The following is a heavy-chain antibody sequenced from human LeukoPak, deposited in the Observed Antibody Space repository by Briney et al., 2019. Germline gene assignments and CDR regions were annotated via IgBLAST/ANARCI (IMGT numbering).Heavy chain of an antibody. V-gene: IGHV3-48*01. Sequence: GGSLRLFCAASGFTFSSYSMNWVRQAPGKGLEWVSYISSSSSTIYYADSVKGRFTISRDNAKNSLYLQMNSLRAEDTAVYYCAREPLWSGYSLDYWGQGTLVTVSS. CDR1: GFTFSSYS. CDR3: AREPLWSGYSLDY. J-gene: IGHJ4*02. CDR2: ISSSSSTI. D-gene: IGHD3-3*01.